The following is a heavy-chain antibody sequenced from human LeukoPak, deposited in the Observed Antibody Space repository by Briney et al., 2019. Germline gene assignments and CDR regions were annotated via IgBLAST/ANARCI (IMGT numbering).Heavy chain of an antibody. J-gene: IGHJ4*02. V-gene: IGHV1-8*01. CDR2: MNPNSGNT. CDR1: GYTFTSYD. CDR3: ARSRITMVRGVISGYGY. Sequence: GASVKVSCKASGYTFTSYDINWVRQATGQGLEWMGWMNPNSGNTGYAQKFQGRVTMTRNTSISTAYMELSSLRSEDTAVYYCARSRITMVRGVISGYGYWGQETLVTVSS. D-gene: IGHD3-10*01.